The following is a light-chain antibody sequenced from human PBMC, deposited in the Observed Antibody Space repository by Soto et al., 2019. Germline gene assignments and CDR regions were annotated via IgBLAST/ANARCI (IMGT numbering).Light chain of an antibody. Sequence: DIQMTQSPSTLSASVGDRVTITCRASQSVRSWLAWYQQKPGRAPKFLIYDASSLESGVPSRFSGSGSGTEFTLPISNLQPHYSATYYCQQHDNYPLTFGGGTKVEI. CDR1: QSVRSW. CDR3: QQHDNYPLT. J-gene: IGKJ4*01. CDR2: DAS. V-gene: IGKV1-5*01.